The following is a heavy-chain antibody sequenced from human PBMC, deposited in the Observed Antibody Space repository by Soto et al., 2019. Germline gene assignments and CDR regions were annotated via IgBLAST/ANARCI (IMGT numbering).Heavy chain of an antibody. CDR1: GFTFSSYA. J-gene: IGHJ4*02. CDR3: AKDGPRGLRFLEWLLSYFDY. D-gene: IGHD3-3*01. CDR2: ISGSGGST. Sequence: LRLSCAASGFTFSSYAMSWVRQAPGKGLEWVSAISGSGGSTYYADSVKGRFTISRDNSKNTLYLQMNSLRAEDTAVYYCAKDGPRGLRFLEWLLSYFDYWGQGTLVTVSS. V-gene: IGHV3-23*01.